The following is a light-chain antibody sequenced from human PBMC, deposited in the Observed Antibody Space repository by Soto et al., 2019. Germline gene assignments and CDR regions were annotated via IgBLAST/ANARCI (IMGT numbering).Light chain of an antibody. CDR3: SSDTTRSTLV. J-gene: IGLJ2*01. V-gene: IGLV2-14*01. CDR1: SSDVGAYDF. CDR2: DVT. Sequence: QSVLTQPASVSGSPGQWITISCTGTSSDVGAYDFVSWYQHYPGKAPKLVTFDVTHRPPGISDRFSGSKSANTASLTISGLQAEDDAFYYWSSDTTRSTLVFGGGTKLTVL.